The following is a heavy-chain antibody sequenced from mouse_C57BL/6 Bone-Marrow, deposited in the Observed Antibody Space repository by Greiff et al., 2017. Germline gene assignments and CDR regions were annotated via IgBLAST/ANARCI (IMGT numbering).Heavy chain of an antibody. D-gene: IGHD1-1*01. CDR2: INPNNGGT. CDR1: GYTFTDYY. CDR3: AKGIYYGSSSRFAY. V-gene: IGHV1-26*01. J-gene: IGHJ3*01. Sequence: VQLQQSGPELVKPGASVKISCKASGYTFTDYYMNWVKQSHGKSLEWIGDINPNNGGTSYNQKFKGKATLTVDKSSSTAYMELRSLTSEDSAVYYCAKGIYYGSSSRFAYWGQGTLVTVSA.